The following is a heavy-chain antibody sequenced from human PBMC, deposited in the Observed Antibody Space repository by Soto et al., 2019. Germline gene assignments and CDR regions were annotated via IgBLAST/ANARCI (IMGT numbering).Heavy chain of an antibody. Sequence: QVQLVQSGGDMKKPGASVKVSCEASGYTFTNYGISWVRQAPGQGLEWMGWISAYNGNTNYPQTFQGRVTMTTDTSTTTAYIELGSLRFDDPAVYYCASTVGATIRGFDPWGQGTLVTVSS. CDR2: ISAYNGNT. CDR1: GYTFTNYG. CDR3: ASTVGATIRGFDP. D-gene: IGHD1-26*01. J-gene: IGHJ5*02. V-gene: IGHV1-18*01.